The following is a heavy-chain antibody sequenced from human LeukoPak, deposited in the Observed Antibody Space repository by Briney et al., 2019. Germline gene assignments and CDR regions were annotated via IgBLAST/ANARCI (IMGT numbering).Heavy chain of an antibody. CDR1: DGSISSYY. Sequence: SETLSLTCTVSDGSISSYYWSWIRQPPGKGLEWIGYIYYSGSTNYNPSLKSRVTISVDTSKNQFSLKLSSVTAADTAVYYCARDRITGTTRFDYWGQGTLVTVSS. V-gene: IGHV4-59*12. CDR2: IYYSGST. J-gene: IGHJ4*02. CDR3: ARDRITGTTRFDY. D-gene: IGHD1-20*01.